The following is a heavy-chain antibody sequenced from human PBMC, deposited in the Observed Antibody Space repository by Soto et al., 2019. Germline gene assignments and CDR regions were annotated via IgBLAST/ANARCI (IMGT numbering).Heavy chain of an antibody. V-gene: IGHV3-23*01. CDR2: ISGRGGST. CDR3: AKERYGDDSMVDY. Sequence: EVQLLESGGGLVQPGGSLRLSCAASGFTFSSYAMSWVRQAPGKGLEWVSAISGRGGSTYYADSVKGRFTNSRDNSKNTLYLQMNSLRAEDTTVYYYAKERYGDDSMVDYWGQGTLVTVSS. CDR1: GFTFSSYA. D-gene: IGHD2-21*02. J-gene: IGHJ4*02.